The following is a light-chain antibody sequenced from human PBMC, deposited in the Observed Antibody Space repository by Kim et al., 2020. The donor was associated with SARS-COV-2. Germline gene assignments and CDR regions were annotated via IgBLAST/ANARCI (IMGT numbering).Light chain of an antibody. V-gene: IGKV1-17*01. J-gene: IGKJ5*01. CDR2: GAS. CDR3: LQHNSYPIT. CDR1: QDIRND. Sequence: ASEGDIVTLTCRASQDIRNDLGWYQQSPGRAPKRLIYGASSLQSGVPSRFSGSGSGTEFTLTISSLQPEDFATYFCLQHNSYPITFGQGTRLEIK.